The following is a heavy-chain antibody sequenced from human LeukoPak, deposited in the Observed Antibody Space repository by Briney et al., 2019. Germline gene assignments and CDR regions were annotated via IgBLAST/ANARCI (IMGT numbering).Heavy chain of an antibody. J-gene: IGHJ4*02. Sequence: SETLSLTCTVSGGSISNFYWSWIRQPAGKTLEWIGRIYSSGSTNYNPSLKSRVTMSLDTSKNQFSLKLSSVTAADTAVYYCARGPRWLTSYYFDYWGQGTLVTVSS. CDR3: ARGPRWLTSYYFDY. CDR2: IYSSGST. CDR1: GGSISNFY. D-gene: IGHD6-19*01. V-gene: IGHV4-4*07.